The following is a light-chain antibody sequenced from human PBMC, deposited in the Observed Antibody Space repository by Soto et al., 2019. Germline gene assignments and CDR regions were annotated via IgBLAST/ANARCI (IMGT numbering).Light chain of an antibody. CDR3: ISYTTSSTLVV. V-gene: IGLV2-14*01. J-gene: IGLJ2*01. Sequence: QSVLTQPASVSGSPGQSITISCTGTSSDVSGYNYVSWYQQHPGKAPKLMIYEVSNRPSGVSNRFSGSKSGNTASLTISGLQAEDEADYYCISYTTSSTLVVFGGGTKLTVL. CDR1: SSDVSGYNY. CDR2: EVS.